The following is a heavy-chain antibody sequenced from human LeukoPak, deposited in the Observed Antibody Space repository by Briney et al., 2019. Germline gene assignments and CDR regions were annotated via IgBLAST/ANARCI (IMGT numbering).Heavy chain of an antibody. V-gene: IGHV3-30*03. J-gene: IGHJ3*01. CDR2: ASLDGNTK. CDR1: GFIFNNYV. Sequence: GGSLRLSCAASGFIFNNYVIHWFRQAPDKGLEWVAVASLDGNTKFYASSVKGRSSVSRDNSMNTLYLQMNSLRPEDTALYLCARERTTTSWGSFDVWGQGTMVTVSS. D-gene: IGHD1-1*01. CDR3: ARERTTTSWGSFDV.